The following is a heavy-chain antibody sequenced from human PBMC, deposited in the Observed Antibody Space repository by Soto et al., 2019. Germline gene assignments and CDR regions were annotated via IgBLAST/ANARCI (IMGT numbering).Heavy chain of an antibody. J-gene: IGHJ4*02. D-gene: IGHD5-12*01. CDR1: GGAFTNDI. CDR3: ARDSPIGSTFSGYDAIDY. CDR2: IIPLLDIT. V-gene: IGHV1-69*08. Sequence: QVQLVQSGAEVKKPGSSVKVSCKASGGAFTNDIITWVRQAPGQGLEWMGRIIPLLDITNYAQKFQGRVTITADKSTSTAYRALNSLLSEDTAVYYCARDSPIGSTFSGYDAIDYWGQGTLVNVSS.